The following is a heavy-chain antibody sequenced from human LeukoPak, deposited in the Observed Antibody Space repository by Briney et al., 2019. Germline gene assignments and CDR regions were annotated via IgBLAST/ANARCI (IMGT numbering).Heavy chain of an antibody. CDR1: GFTFSSYA. CDR2: ISGSGGST. J-gene: IGHJ4*02. CDR3: AKRGGGIDDFDD. D-gene: IGHD3-16*01. Sequence: PGGSLRLSCAASGFTFSSYAMSWVRQAPGKGLEWVSAISGSGGSTYYADSVKGRFTISRDNSKNTLYLQMNSLRAEDTAVYFCAKRGGGIDDFDDWGQGTLVTVSS. V-gene: IGHV3-23*01.